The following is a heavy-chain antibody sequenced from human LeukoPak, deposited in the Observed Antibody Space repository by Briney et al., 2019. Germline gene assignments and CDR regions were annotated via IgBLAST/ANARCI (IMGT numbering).Heavy chain of an antibody. CDR3: ARVGYSDFWSGYYWDY. J-gene: IGHJ4*02. V-gene: IGHV3-48*01. Sequence: PGGSLRLSCAASGFTFNRYIMHWVRQAPGKGLEWISYISSSGTTIYYADSVQARFIISRDNARNSLYLQMNSLIAEDTAVYYCARVGYSDFWSGYYWDYWGQGTLATVSS. CDR1: GFTFNRYI. CDR2: ISSSGTTI. D-gene: IGHD3-3*01.